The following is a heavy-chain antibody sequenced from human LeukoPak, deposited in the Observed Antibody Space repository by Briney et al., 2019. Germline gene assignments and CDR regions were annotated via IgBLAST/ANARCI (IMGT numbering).Heavy chain of an antibody. D-gene: IGHD3-10*01. V-gene: IGHV3-9*01. CDR3: AKDSQAMVRGQPDY. J-gene: IGHJ4*02. CDR2: ISWNSGSI. CDR1: GFTFDDYA. Sequence: GGSLRLSCAASGFTFDDYAMHWVRQAPGKGLEWVSGISWNSGSIGYADSVKGRFTISRDNAKNSLYLQMNSLRAEDTALYYCAKDSQAMVRGQPDYWGQGTLVTVSS.